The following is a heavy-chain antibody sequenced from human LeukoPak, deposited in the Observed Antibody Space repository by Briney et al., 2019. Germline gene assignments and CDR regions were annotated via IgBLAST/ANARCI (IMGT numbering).Heavy chain of an antibody. CDR1: GFTFSSYS. CDR2: LFSSSSYI. CDR3: ARVYSTIFGVVRNWFDP. J-gene: IGHJ5*02. Sequence: KPGGGPGVSFAAPGFTFSSYSMNRGRHAPGEGGGGGSSLFSSSSYIYYADSVKGRFTISRDNAKNSLYLQMNSLRAEDTAVYYYARVYSTIFGVVRNWFDPWGQGTLVTVSS. V-gene: IGHV3-21*01. D-gene: IGHD3-3*01.